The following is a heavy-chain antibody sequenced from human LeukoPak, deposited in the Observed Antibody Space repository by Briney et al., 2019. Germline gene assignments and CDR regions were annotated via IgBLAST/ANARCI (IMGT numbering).Heavy chain of an antibody. D-gene: IGHD2-15*01. CDR3: ARERLRSFDP. CDR2: IYYSGST. J-gene: IGHJ5*02. Sequence: PSETLSLTCTVSGGSISSSSYYWGWIRQPPGKGLEWIGSIYYSGSTYYNPSLKSRVTISVDTSKNQFSLKLSSVTAADTAVYYCARERLRSFDPWGQGTLVTVSS. CDR1: GGSISSSSYY. V-gene: IGHV4-39*07.